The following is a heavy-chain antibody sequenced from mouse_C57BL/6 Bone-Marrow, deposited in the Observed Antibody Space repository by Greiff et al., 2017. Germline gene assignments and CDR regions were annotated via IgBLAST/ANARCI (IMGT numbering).Heavy chain of an antibody. CDR1: GYTFTSYW. V-gene: IGHV1-55*01. J-gene: IGHJ1*03. CDR3: ARDLDPLGQGYFDV. CDR2: IYPGSGST. Sequence: VQLQQSGAELVKPGASVKMSCKASGYTFTSYWITWVKQRPGQGLEWIGDIYPGSGSTNYNEKFKSKATLTVDTSSSTAYMQLSSLTSEDSAVYYCARDLDPLGQGYFDVWGTGTTVTVSS.